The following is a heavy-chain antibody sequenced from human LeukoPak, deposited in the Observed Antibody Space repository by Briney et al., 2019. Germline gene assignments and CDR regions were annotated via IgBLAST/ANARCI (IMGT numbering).Heavy chain of an antibody. Sequence: ASVKVSCKASGGTFSNNAISWVRQAPGQGLEWMGWISAYNGNTNYAQKLQGRVTMTTDTSTSTAYMELRSLRSDDTAVYYCARDSYDILTGYSPPDYWGQGTLVTVSS. CDR2: ISAYNGNT. J-gene: IGHJ4*02. CDR1: GGTFSNNA. CDR3: ARDSYDILTGYSPPDY. D-gene: IGHD3-9*01. V-gene: IGHV1-18*01.